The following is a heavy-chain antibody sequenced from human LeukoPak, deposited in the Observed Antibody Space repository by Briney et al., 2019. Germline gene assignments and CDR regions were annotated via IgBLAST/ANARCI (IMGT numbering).Heavy chain of an antibody. CDR3: AKDGGFGYYYDSSGYYDY. D-gene: IGHD3-22*01. CDR1: GFTFDDYA. Sequence: GRSLRLSCAASGFTFDDYAMHWVRQAPGKGLEWVSGISCNSGSIGYADSVKGRFTISRDNAKNSLYLQMNSLRAEDMALYYCAKDGGFGYYYDSSGYYDYWGQGTLVTVSS. CDR2: ISCNSGSI. V-gene: IGHV3-9*03. J-gene: IGHJ4*02.